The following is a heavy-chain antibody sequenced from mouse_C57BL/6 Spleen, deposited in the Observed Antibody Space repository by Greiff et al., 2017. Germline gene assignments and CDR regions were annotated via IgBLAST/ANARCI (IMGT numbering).Heavy chain of an antibody. V-gene: IGHV1-39*01. Sequence: EVQLQQSGPELVKPGASVKISCKASGYSFTDYNMNWVQQSNGKSLEWIGVINPNYGTTSYNQKFKGKATLTVDQTSITAYRQLNSLTSVYSAVYYGASVGYYGSSHYYAMDDWGQGTTVTVSS. D-gene: IGHD1-1*01. CDR1: GYSFTDYN. J-gene: IGHJ4*01. CDR2: INPNYGTT. CDR3: ASVGYYGSSHYYAMDD.